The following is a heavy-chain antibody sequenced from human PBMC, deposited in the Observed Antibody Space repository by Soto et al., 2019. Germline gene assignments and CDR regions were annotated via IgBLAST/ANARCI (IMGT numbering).Heavy chain of an antibody. CDR1: GDSVSSNSAG. D-gene: IGHD3-10*01. CDR2: TYYKSKWNN. CDR3: PGITWFRGMDV. V-gene: IGHV6-1*01. J-gene: IGHJ6*02. Sequence: SQTLSLTCVISGDSVSSNSAGLNCIRHSTSRCLEWLGRTYYKSKWNNDYALSVKSRITINPDTSKNQFSLHLYSVTPEDTAVYSSPGITWFRGMDVWGQGTTVTVSS.